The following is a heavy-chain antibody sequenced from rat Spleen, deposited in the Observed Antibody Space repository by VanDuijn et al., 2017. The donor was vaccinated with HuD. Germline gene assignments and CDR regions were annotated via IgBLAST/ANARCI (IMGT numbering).Heavy chain of an antibody. CDR2: ITNTGGST. V-gene: IGHV5-27*01. D-gene: IGHD1-2*01. CDR3: TRDVDYGSYSYYFDD. Sequence: EVQLVESGGGLVQPGRSLKLSCAASGFTFSNYGMAWVRQTPTKGLEWVASITNTGGSTYYPDSVKGRFTISRDKAKSTLYLQMNSLRSEDTATYYCTRDVDYGSYSYYFDDWGQGVMVTVSS. J-gene: IGHJ2*01. CDR1: GFTFSNYG.